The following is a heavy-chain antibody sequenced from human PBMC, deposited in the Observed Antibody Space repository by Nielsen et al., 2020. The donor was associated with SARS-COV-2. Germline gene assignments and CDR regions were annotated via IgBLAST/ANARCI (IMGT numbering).Heavy chain of an antibody. CDR2: MNPKSGFT. CDR3: ARGLAVGATPINP. D-gene: IGHD2-15*01. J-gene: IGHJ5*02. V-gene: IGHV1-8*01. Sequence: ASLLVSCKASAYIFTTYDLNWVRHASAHGLEWMGWMNPKSGFTAYAQRFQGRVTVTRNTSISTAYLELSSLRSEDTAMYYCARGLAVGATPINPWGQGTLVTVSS. CDR1: AYIFTTYD.